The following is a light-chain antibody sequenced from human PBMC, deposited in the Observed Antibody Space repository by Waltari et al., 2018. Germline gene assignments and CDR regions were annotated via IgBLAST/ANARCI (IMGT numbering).Light chain of an antibody. CDR2: KDS. CDR3: YSAADNNRQV. V-gene: IGLV3-27*01. CDR1: ILAKRY. J-gene: IGLJ3*02. Sequence: SYELTQPSSVSVSPGQTARITCSGDILAKRYARWFQQKPGQAPVVVIYKDSERPSGIPERFSGSNSGTTGTLTSSGAQVEDEADYYCYSAADNNRQVFGGGTKLTVL.